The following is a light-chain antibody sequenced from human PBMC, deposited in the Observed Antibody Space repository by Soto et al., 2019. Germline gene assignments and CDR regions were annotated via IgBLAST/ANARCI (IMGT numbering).Light chain of an antibody. J-gene: IGKJ1*01. V-gene: IGKV3-15*01. CDR2: GAS. CDR1: QSVSSSY. CDR3: QQYNNWPWT. Sequence: EIVLTHSPGTLSLSPCERATLSSSASQSVSSSYLAWYQQKPGQAPRLLIYGASTRATSFPARFSGSGSGTDFTLTISSLQSEDFAVYYCQQYNNWPWTFGQGTKVDI.